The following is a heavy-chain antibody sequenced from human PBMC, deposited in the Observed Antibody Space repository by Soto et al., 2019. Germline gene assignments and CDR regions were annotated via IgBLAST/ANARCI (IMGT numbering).Heavy chain of an antibody. CDR2: TYYRSKWYN. CDR1: GDSVSSNSAA. D-gene: IGHD5-18*01. Sequence: SQTLSLTCVISGDSVSSNSAAWNWIRQSPSRGLEWLGRTYYRSKWYNDYAVSVKSRITINPDTSKNQFSLQLNSVTPEDTAVYYCARGPPSAESYGGYYYYYYGMDVWGQGTTVTVSS. V-gene: IGHV6-1*01. J-gene: IGHJ6*02. CDR3: ARGPPSAESYGGYYYYYYGMDV.